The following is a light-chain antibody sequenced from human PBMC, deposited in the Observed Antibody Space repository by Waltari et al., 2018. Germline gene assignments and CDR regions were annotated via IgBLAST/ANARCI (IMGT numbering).Light chain of an antibody. CDR1: QSVLSSSNNKNY. V-gene: IGKV4-1*01. CDR2: WAS. CDR3: QQFYNTPWT. Sequence: DIVMTQSPDSLAVSLGEGATINCKSSQSVLSSSNNKNYLVWYQQKPGQPPQLLIYWASTRESGVPDRFTGSGSGTDFTLTISSLQAEDVAVYYCQQFYNTPWTFGQGTKVEIK. J-gene: IGKJ1*01.